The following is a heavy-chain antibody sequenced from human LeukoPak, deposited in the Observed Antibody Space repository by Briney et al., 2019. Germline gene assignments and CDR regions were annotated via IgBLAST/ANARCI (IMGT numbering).Heavy chain of an antibody. CDR1: GYTLTELS. CDR2: FDPEDGET. J-gene: IGHJ4*02. Sequence: ASVKVSCKVSGYTLTELSMHWVRQAPGKGLEWMGGFDPEDGETIYAQKFQGRVTMTEDTSTDTAYMELSSLRSEDTAVYYCATNFRSLGASGYDSVDYWGQGTLVTVSS. D-gene: IGHD5-12*01. CDR3: ATNFRSLGASGYDSVDY. V-gene: IGHV1-24*01.